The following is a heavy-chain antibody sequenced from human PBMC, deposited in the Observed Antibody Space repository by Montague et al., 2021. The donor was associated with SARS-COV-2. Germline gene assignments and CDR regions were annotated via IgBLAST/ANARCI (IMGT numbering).Heavy chain of an antibody. V-gene: IGHV4-39*01. J-gene: IGHJ4*02. Sequence: SETLSLTCTVSGGPIYSSSYYWGWIRQPPGKGLVWIGNVFYSGSTYYTPSLKSRVTISVDTSKNQFSLKLNSVTAADTAVYYCGSFIDYWGQGTLVTVSS. CDR3: GSFIDY. CDR1: GGPIYSSSYY. CDR2: VFYSGST.